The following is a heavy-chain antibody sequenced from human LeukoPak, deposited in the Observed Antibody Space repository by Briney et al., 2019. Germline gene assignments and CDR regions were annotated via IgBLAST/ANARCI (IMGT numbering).Heavy chain of an antibody. D-gene: IGHD4-17*01. Sequence: GGSLRLSCAASGFTFTSYSMNWVRQAPGKGPEWVSSISSSSSYISYADSVKGRFTISRDNAENSLYLQMNSLRAEDTAVYYCARDQYGDYSFDYWGQGTLVTVSS. CDR3: ARDQYGDYSFDY. J-gene: IGHJ4*02. CDR1: GFTFTSYS. CDR2: ISSSSSYI. V-gene: IGHV3-21*01.